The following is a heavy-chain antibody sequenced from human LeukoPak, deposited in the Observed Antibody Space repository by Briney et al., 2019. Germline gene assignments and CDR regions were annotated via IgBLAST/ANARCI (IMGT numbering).Heavy chain of an antibody. CDR2: ISHSGST. V-gene: IGHV4-34*01. CDR1: GGSFSGYY. D-gene: IGHD3-22*01. CDR3: AGYYYDSSGYYWPEDAFDI. Sequence: KSSETLSLTCAVHGGSFSGYYWSWIRQPPGKGLEWIGEISHSGSTNYNPSLKSRVTISVDTSKNQFSLKLSSVTAADTAVYYCAGYYYDSSGYYWPEDAFDIWGQGTMVTVSS. J-gene: IGHJ3*02.